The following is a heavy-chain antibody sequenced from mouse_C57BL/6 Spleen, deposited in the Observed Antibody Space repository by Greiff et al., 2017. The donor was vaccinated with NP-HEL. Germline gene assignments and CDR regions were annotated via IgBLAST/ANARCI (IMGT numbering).Heavy chain of an antibody. CDR3: ARYDGYSWYFDV. V-gene: IGHV7-3*01. CDR1: GFTFTDYY. D-gene: IGHD2-3*01. CDR2: IRNKANGYTT. J-gene: IGHJ1*03. Sequence: EVKLLESGGGLVQPGGSLSLSCAASGFTFTDYYMSWVRQPPGKALEWLGFIRNKANGYTTEYSASVKGRFTISRDNSQSILYLQMNALRAEDSATYYCARYDGYSWYFDVWGTGTTVTVSS.